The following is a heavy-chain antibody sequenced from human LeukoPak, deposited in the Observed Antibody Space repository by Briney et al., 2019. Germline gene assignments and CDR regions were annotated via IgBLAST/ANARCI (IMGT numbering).Heavy chain of an antibody. V-gene: IGHV4-30-2*01. J-gene: IGHJ3*02. CDR3: ARGIRSLVRRRGAFDI. CDR2: IYHSGST. D-gene: IGHD2-2*01. CDR1: GGSISSGGYY. Sequence: SETLSLTCTVSGGSISSGGYYWSWIRQPPGKGLEWIGYIYHSGSTYYNPSLKSRVTISVDRSKNQFSLKLSSVTAADTAVYYCARGIRSLVRRRGAFDIWGQGTMVTVSS.